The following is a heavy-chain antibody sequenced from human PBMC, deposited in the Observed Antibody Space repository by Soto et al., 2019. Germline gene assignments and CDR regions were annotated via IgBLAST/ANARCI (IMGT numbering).Heavy chain of an antibody. D-gene: IGHD1-1*01. Sequence: ASVTVSCKASGYSFTTYGINWVRQAPGQGLEWMGWMNTNSDHTDHAQTLQGRVTMTRNLSISTAYMELSSLRSDDTAVYYCAIRTDGYNSHFWSQGTLVTVSS. V-gene: IGHV1-8*01. CDR1: GYSFTTYG. CDR3: AIRTDGYNSHF. J-gene: IGHJ4*02. CDR2: MNTNSDHT.